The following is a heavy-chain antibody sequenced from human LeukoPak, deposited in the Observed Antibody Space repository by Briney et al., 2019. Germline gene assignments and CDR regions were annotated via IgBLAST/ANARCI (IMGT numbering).Heavy chain of an antibody. D-gene: IGHD3-22*01. V-gene: IGHV3-48*03. Sequence: GGSLRLSCVASGFTFSSYEMNWVRQAPGKGLEWVSYISSSGSIIYYADSVKGRFTISRDNAKNSLYLQMNSLKTEDTAVYYCTTGVFYDSTVGLLRDYWGQGTLVTVSS. J-gene: IGHJ4*02. CDR3: TTGVFYDSTVGLLRDY. CDR2: ISSSGSII. CDR1: GFTFSSYE.